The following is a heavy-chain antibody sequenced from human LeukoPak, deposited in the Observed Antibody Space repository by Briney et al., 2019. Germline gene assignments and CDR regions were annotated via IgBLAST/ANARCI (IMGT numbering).Heavy chain of an antibody. D-gene: IGHD5-24*01. J-gene: IGHJ4*02. CDR2: ISGSGGST. CDR1: GFTFSSYA. Sequence: GGSLRLACAASGFTFSSYAMSWVRQAPGKGLEWVSAISGSGGSTYYADSVKGRFTISRDNSKNTLYLQMNSLRAEDTAVYYCAKDHGYNPSFDYWGQGTLVTVSS. V-gene: IGHV3-23*01. CDR3: AKDHGYNPSFDY.